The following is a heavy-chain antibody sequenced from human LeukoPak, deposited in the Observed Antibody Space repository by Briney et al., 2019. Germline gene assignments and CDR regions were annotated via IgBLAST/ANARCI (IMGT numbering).Heavy chain of an antibody. J-gene: IGHJ4*02. V-gene: IGHV4-30-2*01. D-gene: IGHD5-18*01. Sequence: SETLSLTCAVSGGSISSGGYSWIWIRQPPGKGLEWIGYIYHSGSTYYDPSLKSRVTISVDRPKNPFSLKLSSVTAADTGVYYCARGLRGYSYEPYYFDYWGQGTLVTVSS. CDR2: IYHSGST. CDR1: GGSISSGGYS. CDR3: ARGLRGYSYEPYYFDY.